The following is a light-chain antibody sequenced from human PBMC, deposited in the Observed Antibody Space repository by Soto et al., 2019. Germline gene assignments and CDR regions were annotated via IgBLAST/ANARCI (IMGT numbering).Light chain of an antibody. CDR2: STS. Sequence: HTVVTQEPSFSVSPGRTVTLTCGLSSGSVSTSYYPSWYQQTPGQAPRTLIYSTSTRSSGVPDRFSGSILGNKAALTITGAQADDESDYYCVLYMGSGIWVFGGGTKLTVL. CDR1: SGSVSTSYY. V-gene: IGLV8-61*01. J-gene: IGLJ3*02. CDR3: VLYMGSGIWV.